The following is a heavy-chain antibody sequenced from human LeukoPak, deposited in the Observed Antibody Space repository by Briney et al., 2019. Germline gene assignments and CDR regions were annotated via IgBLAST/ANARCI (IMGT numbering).Heavy chain of an antibody. J-gene: IGHJ5*02. CDR3: ARMGEYCSSTSCSGNWFDP. CDR1: GGSISSHY. D-gene: IGHD2-2*01. CDR2: IYYSGST. V-gene: IGHV4-59*11. Sequence: SETLSLTCTVSGGSISSHYWSWIRQPPGKGLEWIGYIYYSGSTTYNPSLKSRVTISLDPSKNQFSLRLSSVTAADTAVYYCARMGEYCSSTSCSGNWFDPWGQGTLVTVSS.